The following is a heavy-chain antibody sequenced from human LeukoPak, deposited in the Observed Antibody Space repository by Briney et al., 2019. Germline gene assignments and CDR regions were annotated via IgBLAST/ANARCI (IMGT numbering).Heavy chain of an antibody. CDR2: INQDGSDK. J-gene: IGHJ4*02. CDR1: GFTFSSYW. V-gene: IGHV3-7*01. Sequence: GGSLRLSCAASGFTFSSYWMSWVRQPPGKGLEWVANINQDGSDKYYVESVKGRFTISRDSAKNSLYLQMNSLRAEDTAVYYCARDLSSWLGGPFDYWGQGTLVTVSS. CDR3: ARDLSSWLGGPFDY. D-gene: IGHD2-15*01.